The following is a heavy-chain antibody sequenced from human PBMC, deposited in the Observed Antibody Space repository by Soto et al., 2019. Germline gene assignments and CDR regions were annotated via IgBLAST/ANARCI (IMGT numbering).Heavy chain of an antibody. CDR2: IYYSGST. CDR1: GGSVSSGSYY. CDR3: ARIWGDDLYGMDV. J-gene: IGHJ6*02. V-gene: IGHV4-61*01. D-gene: IGHD3-10*01. Sequence: SETLSLTCTVSGGSVSSGSYYWSWIRQPPGKGLEWIGYIYYSGSTNYNPSLKSRVTISVDTSKNQFSLKLSSVTAADTAVYYCARIWGDDLYGMDVWGQGTTVTVSS.